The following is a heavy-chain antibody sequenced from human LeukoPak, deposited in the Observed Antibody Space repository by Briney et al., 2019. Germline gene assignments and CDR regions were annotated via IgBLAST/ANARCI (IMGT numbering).Heavy chain of an antibody. CDR1: GFTFSRYA. J-gene: IGHJ4*02. Sequence: GRSLTLSCAASGFTFSRYAMHWVRQAPGKGLEGVAFISFGGGKKYYADAVKGRFTISRDNSNNTLYLQMDSLRVEDTAVYYCVKRLYSGSALGVGEFDYWGQGTLVTVSS. CDR3: VKRLYSGSALGVGEFDY. D-gene: IGHD3-10*01. CDR2: ISFGGGKK. V-gene: IGHV3-30*18.